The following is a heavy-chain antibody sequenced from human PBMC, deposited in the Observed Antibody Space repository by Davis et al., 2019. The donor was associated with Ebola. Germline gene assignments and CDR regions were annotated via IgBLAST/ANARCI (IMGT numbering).Heavy chain of an antibody. D-gene: IGHD2-8*01. Sequence: ASVKVSCKASGYTFTSYDINWVRQATGQGLEWMGWMNPNSGNTGYAQKFQGRVTMTRNTSISTAYMELSSLRSEDTAVYYCARRDCTNGVCYYYFDYWGQGTLVTVSS. V-gene: IGHV1-8*01. CDR3: ARRDCTNGVCYYYFDY. J-gene: IGHJ4*02. CDR1: GYTFTSYD. CDR2: MNPNSGNT.